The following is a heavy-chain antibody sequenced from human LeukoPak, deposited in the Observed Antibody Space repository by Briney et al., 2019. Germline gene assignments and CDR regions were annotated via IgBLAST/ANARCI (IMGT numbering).Heavy chain of an antibody. CDR2: IYDTGST. CDR3: ARVRNYPDAFDI. V-gene: IGHV4-59*01. D-gene: IGHD5-24*01. J-gene: IGHJ3*02. CDR1: GGSISNYY. Sequence: ETLSLTCTVSGGSISNYYWAWIRQPPGKGLEWIGYIYDTGSTRYNPSLKSRLTISLHTSRNQFSLNLSSLTAADTAIYYCARVRNYPDAFDIWGPGRMVTVSS.